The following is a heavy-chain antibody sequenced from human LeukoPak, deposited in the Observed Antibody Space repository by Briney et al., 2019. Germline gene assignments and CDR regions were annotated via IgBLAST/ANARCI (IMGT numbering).Heavy chain of an antibody. J-gene: IGHJ4*02. CDR2: MNPNSGDT. V-gene: IGHV1-2*02. Sequence: ASVKVSCKPSAYPFTGYLMHWARQAPGQGPEWMGWMNPNSGDTILAQKFQGRVTMTRDTSIATAYMELSSLRSDDTAVYYCARAWDSSRRAFDYWGQGTLVTVSS. D-gene: IGHD6-13*01. CDR3: ARAWDSSRRAFDY. CDR1: AYPFTGYL.